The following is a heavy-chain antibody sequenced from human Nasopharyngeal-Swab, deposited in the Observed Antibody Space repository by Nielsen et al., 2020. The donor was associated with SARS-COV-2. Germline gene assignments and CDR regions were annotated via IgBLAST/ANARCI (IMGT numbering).Heavy chain of an antibody. CDR3: ARGTTIFGVVITPFDY. J-gene: IGHJ4*02. D-gene: IGHD3-3*01. CDR1: GGSISSYY. Sequence: SETLSLTCTVSGGSISSYYWSWIRQPPGKGLEWIGYIYYSGSINYNPSLKSRVTISVDTSKNQFSLKLSSVTAADTAVYYCARGTTIFGVVITPFDYWGQGTLVTVSS. CDR2: IYYSGSI. V-gene: IGHV4-59*13.